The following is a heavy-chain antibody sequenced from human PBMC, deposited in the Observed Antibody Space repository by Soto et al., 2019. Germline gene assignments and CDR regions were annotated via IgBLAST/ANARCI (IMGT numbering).Heavy chain of an antibody. CDR2: IYWDDDK. V-gene: IGHV2-5*02. J-gene: IGHJ4*02. CDR3: IHTSLYEGDF. Sequence: QITLKESGPTLVKPTQTLTLTCSCSGFSLDSNGVGVGWIRQPPGKALEWLALIYWDDDKVYRPSLQSTLTITKDTANNRVVLTLPDMDPVDTATYYCIHTSLYEGDFWGQGTLVTVSS. D-gene: IGHD5-12*01. CDR1: GFSLDSNGVG.